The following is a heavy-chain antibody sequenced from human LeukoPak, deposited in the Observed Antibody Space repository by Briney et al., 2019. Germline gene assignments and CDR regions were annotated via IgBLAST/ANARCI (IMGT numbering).Heavy chain of an antibody. CDR3: ARGPSGLWRYNGMDV. J-gene: IGHJ6*02. D-gene: IGHD2-21*01. V-gene: IGHV3-49*04. CDR1: GFTFGDYS. Sequence: GGSLRLSCTASGFTFGDYSMTWVRQAPGKGLEWVGFIRRKAYDATMEYAASVEGRFTISRDDSKSIAYLLMNSLKTEDTAVYYCARGPSGLWRYNGMDVWGQGTTVTVSS. CDR2: IRRKAYDATM.